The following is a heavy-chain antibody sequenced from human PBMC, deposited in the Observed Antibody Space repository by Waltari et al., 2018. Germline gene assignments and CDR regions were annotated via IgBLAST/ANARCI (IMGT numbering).Heavy chain of an antibody. CDR3: ARGSRMGVGARTEDY. V-gene: IGHV4-31*03. J-gene: IGHJ4*02. D-gene: IGHD1-26*01. CDR2: IYHSGST. Sequence: QVQLQESGPGLVKPSQTLSLTCTVSGGSISRGGYYWSWIRQHPGKGLEWIGYIYHSGSTYYNPSLKSRVTISVDRSKNQFSLKLSSVTAADTAVYYCARGSRMGVGARTEDYWGQGTLVTVSS. CDR1: GGSISRGGYY.